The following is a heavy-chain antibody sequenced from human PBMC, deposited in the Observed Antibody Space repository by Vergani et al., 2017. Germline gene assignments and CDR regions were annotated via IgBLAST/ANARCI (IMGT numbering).Heavy chain of an antibody. CDR1: GFTFNYYS. CDR2: ITSSSATI. D-gene: IGHD1-1*01. CDR3: ARDFLTRVTTLDYYYMGV. J-gene: IGHJ6*03. V-gene: IGHV3-48*01. Sequence: EVQLLESGGGSAQPGESLRLSCVASGFTFNYYSMNWVRQAPGKGLEWLSYITSSSATIYYADSVKGRFTISRDNSKNTLYLEMNALRAEDTAVYYCARDFLTRVTTLDYYYMGVWGKGTTVTVSS.